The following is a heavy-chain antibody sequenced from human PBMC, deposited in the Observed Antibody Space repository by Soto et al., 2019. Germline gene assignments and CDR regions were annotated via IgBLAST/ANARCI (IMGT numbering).Heavy chain of an antibody. CDR1: GFTFSSCA. CDR2: ISDSDGNT. D-gene: IGHD6-19*01. J-gene: IGHJ4*02. CDR3: AKDRPAAGSQWLVPI. Sequence: GGSLRLSCAASGFTFSSCAMSWVRQAPGMGLQWVSAISDSDGNTYYADSVRGRFTISRDNSKNTLYLQLNSLGAEDTAVYYCAKDRPAAGSQWLVPIWGRGTLVTVSS. V-gene: IGHV3-23*01.